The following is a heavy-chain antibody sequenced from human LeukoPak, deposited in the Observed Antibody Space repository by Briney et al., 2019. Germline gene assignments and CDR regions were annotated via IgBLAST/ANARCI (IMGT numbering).Heavy chain of an antibody. CDR2: IYYSGGT. Sequence: SQTLSLTCTVSGGSISSGGYYWSWIRQHPGKGLEWIGYIYYSGGTYYNPPLKSRVTISVDTSKSQFSLKLSSVTAADTAVYYCARFEVRYGGYYWGQGTLVTVSS. CDR3: ARFEVRYGGYY. J-gene: IGHJ4*02. D-gene: IGHD1-26*01. CDR1: GGSISSGGYY. V-gene: IGHV4-31*03.